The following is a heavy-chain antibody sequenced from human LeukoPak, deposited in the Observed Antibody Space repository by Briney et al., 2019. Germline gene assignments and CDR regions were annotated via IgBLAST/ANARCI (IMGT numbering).Heavy chain of an antibody. D-gene: IGHD6-13*01. CDR1: GYSFINYW. Sequence: GESLKISCKGSGYSFINYWIGWVRQVPGKGLEWMGIIYPGDSDTRYSPSFQGQVTISADKSISTAYLQWSSLKASDTAMYYCARRIAAAGNDAFDIWGQGTMVTVSS. CDR3: ARRIAAAGNDAFDI. V-gene: IGHV5-51*01. J-gene: IGHJ3*02. CDR2: IYPGDSDT.